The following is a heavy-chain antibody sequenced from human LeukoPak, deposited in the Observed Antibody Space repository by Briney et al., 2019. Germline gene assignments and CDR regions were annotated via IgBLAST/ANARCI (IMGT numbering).Heavy chain of an antibody. V-gene: IGHV4-34*01. J-gene: IGHJ4*02. CDR3: ARGLGIAAAGTFDY. CDR2: INHSGST. Sequence: SETLSLTCAVYGGSFSGYYWGWIRQPPGKGLEWIGEINHSGSTNYNPSLKSRVTISVDTSKNQFSLKLSSVTAADTAVYYCARGLGIAAAGTFDYWGQGTLVTVSS. CDR1: GGSFSGYY. D-gene: IGHD6-13*01.